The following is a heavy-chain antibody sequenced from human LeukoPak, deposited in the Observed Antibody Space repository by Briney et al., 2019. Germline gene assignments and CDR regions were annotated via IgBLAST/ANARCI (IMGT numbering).Heavy chain of an antibody. CDR1: GFTFSSYS. D-gene: IGHD2-21*01. Sequence: GGSLRLSCAASGFTFSSYSMNWVRQAPGKGLEWVSYISSSSSTIYYADSVKGRFTISRDNAKNSLYLQMNSLRAEDTALYYCARDAIFDYWGRGTLVTVSS. CDR2: ISSSSSTI. CDR3: ARDAIFDY. V-gene: IGHV3-48*01. J-gene: IGHJ4*02.